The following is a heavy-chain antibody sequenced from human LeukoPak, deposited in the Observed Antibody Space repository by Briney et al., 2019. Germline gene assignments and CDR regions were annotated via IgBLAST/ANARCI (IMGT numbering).Heavy chain of an antibody. V-gene: IGHV3-48*03. CDR3: ARGGYYDSSGYDY. J-gene: IGHJ4*02. Sequence: PGGPLRLSCAASGSTFSSYEMNWVRQAPGKGLEWVSYISSSGSTIYYADSVKGRFTISRDNAKNSPYLQMNSLRAEDTAVYYCARGGYYDSSGYDYWGQGTLVTVSS. D-gene: IGHD3-22*01. CDR1: GSTFSSYE. CDR2: ISSSGSTI.